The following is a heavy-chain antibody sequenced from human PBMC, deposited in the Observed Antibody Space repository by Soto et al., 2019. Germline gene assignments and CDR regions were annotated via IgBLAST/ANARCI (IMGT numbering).Heavy chain of an antibody. V-gene: IGHV3-23*01. CDR2: VTGGGGTS. CDR3: AKRHTNSWSSFDY. Sequence: GGSLRLSCAASGFTFSTYAMNWVRQAPGKGLEWISAVTGGGGTSYYADSVKGRFTISRDNSGNTLYLQMNSLRAEDTALYYCAKRHTNSWSSFDYWGQGTLVTVSS. CDR1: GFTFSTYA. J-gene: IGHJ4*02. D-gene: IGHD2-8*01.